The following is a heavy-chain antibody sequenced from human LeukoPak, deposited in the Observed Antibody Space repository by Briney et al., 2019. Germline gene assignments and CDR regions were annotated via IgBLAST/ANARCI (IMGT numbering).Heavy chain of an antibody. V-gene: IGHV5-51*01. D-gene: IGHD6-19*01. Sequence: GESLKISCKGSGYSFTSYWIGWVRQMPGKGLEWMGIIYPGDSDTRYSPSFQGQVTIPADKSISTAYLQWSSLKASDTAMYYCARGSGWMRILRTFDYWGQGTLVTVSS. CDR1: GYSFTSYW. CDR3: ARGSGWMRILRTFDY. CDR2: IYPGDSDT. J-gene: IGHJ4*02.